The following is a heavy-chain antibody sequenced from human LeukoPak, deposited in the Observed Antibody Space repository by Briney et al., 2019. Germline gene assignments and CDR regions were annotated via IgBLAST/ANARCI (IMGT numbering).Heavy chain of an antibody. V-gene: IGHV7-4-1*02. CDR2: INTNTGNP. D-gene: IGHD2-2*01. Sequence: ASVKVSCKASGYTFTSYAMNWVRQAPGQGLEWMGWINTNTGNPTYAQGFTGRFVFSLDTSVSTAYLQISSLKAEDTAVYYCARDRAEVVPAAYDAFDIWGQGTMVTVSS. CDR3: ARDRAEVVPAAYDAFDI. J-gene: IGHJ3*02. CDR1: GYTFTSYA.